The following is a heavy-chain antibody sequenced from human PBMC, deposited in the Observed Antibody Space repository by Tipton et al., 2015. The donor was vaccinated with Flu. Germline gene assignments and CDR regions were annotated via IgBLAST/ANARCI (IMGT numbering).Heavy chain of an antibody. V-gene: IGHV1-18*01. Sequence: QMQLVQSGAEVKKPGASVKVSCKASGYTFTSYGISWVRQAPGQGLEWMGWISAYNGNTNYAQKLQGRVTMTTDTSTSTAYMELRSLRSDDTAVYYCARTGGEYSSSSGYYYYYGMDVWGQGTTVTVSS. CDR3: ARTGGEYSSSSGYYYYYGMDV. CDR1: GYTFTSYG. J-gene: IGHJ6*02. D-gene: IGHD6-6*01. CDR2: ISAYNGNT.